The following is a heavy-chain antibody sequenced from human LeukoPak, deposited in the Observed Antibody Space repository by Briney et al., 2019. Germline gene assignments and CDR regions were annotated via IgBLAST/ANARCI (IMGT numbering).Heavy chain of an antibody. V-gene: IGHV3-9*03. CDR3: TRASGYSSGAVDD. Sequence: PGRSLRLSCAASIFTFDDYAMHWVRQAPGKGLEWVSGISWNSGSIGYADSVKGRFTISRDNAKSTLYLQMNSLRADDMALYYCTRASGYSSGAVDDWGQGTLVTVS. D-gene: IGHD5-18*01. CDR2: ISWNSGSI. CDR1: IFTFDDYA. J-gene: IGHJ4*02.